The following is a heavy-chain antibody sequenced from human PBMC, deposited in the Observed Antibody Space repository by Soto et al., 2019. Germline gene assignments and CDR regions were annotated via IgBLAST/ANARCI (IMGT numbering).Heavy chain of an antibody. Sequence: GGSLRLSCAASGFTFSSYAMSWVRQAPGKGLEWVSAISGSGGSTYYADSVKGRFTISRDNSKNTLYLQMNSLRAEDTAVYYCAKNEGRGPRIEIDYWGQGTLVTVSS. V-gene: IGHV3-23*01. CDR3: AKNEGRGPRIEIDY. D-gene: IGHD1-26*01. CDR1: GFTFSSYA. J-gene: IGHJ4*02. CDR2: ISGSGGST.